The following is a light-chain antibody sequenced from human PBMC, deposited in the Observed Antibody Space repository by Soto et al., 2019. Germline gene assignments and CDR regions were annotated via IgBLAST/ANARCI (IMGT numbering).Light chain of an antibody. CDR3: QQYASSQT. CDR1: QSVDSNY. V-gene: IGKV3-20*01. CDR2: GAS. Sequence: IGLTQSPGTLSLSPGERATLSCRASQSVDSNYLAWYQQKPGQAPRLLISGASIRATGIPDRFSGGGSGTDFTLTISRLEPEDFAVYYCQQYASSQTFGQGTKVEIK. J-gene: IGKJ1*01.